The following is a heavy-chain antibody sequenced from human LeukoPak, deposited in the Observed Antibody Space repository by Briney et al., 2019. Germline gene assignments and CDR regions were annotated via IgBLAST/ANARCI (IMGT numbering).Heavy chain of an antibody. V-gene: IGHV4-39*07. Sequence: SETLSLTCTVSGGSTSRTSYYWGCIRQPPGKGLEWIGYIYYSGSTYYNPSLKSRVTISVDTSKNQFSLKLSSVTAADTAVYYCASTDMVRGVIGYWGQGTLVTVSS. CDR3: ASTDMVRGVIGY. D-gene: IGHD3-10*01. CDR1: GGSTSRTSYY. J-gene: IGHJ4*02. CDR2: IYYSGST.